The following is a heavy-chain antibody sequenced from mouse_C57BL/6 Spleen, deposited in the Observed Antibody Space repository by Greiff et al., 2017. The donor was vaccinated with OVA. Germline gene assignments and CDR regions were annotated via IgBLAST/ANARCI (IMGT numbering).Heavy chain of an antibody. J-gene: IGHJ2*01. Sequence: VKLMESGPELVKPGASVKISCKASGYAFSSSWMNWVKQRPGKGLEWIGRIYPGDGDTNYNGKFKGKATLTADKSSSTAYMQLSSLTSEDSAVYFCARSDRRYYFDYWGQGTTLTVSS. V-gene: IGHV1-82*01. CDR3: ARSDRRYYFDY. CDR2: IYPGDGDT. CDR1: GYAFSSSW.